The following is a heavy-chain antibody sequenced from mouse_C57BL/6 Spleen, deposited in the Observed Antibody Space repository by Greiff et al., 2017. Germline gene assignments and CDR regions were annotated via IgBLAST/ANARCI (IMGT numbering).Heavy chain of an antibody. CDR3: ARGEGYYDYDAWFAY. Sequence: EVQLVESEGGLVQPGSSMKLSCTASGFTFSDYYMAWVRQVPEKGLEWVANINYDGSSTYYLDSLKSRFIISRDNAKNILYLQMSSLKSEDTATYYCARGEGYYDYDAWFAYWGQGTLVTVSA. CDR2: INYDGSST. V-gene: IGHV5-16*01. D-gene: IGHD2-4*01. CDR1: GFTFSDYY. J-gene: IGHJ3*01.